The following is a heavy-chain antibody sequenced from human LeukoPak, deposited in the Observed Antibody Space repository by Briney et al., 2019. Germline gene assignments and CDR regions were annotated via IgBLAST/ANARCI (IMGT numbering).Heavy chain of an antibody. D-gene: IGHD3-22*01. CDR2: IYYSGST. CDR1: GGSISSGGYY. J-gene: IGHJ4*02. V-gene: IGHV4-31*01. Sequence: SSQTLSLTCTVSGGSISSGGYYWSWIRQHPGKGLEWIGYIYYSGSTYYNPSLKSQVTISVDTSKNQFSLKLNSVTAADTAVYYCARDVYFYDSSAYLDYWGQGTLVTVSS. CDR3: ARDVYFYDSSAYLDY.